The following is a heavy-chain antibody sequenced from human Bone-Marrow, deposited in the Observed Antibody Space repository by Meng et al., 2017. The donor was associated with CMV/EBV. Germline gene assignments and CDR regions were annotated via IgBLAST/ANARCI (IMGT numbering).Heavy chain of an antibody. CDR1: GGTFSSYT. CDR3: ARDRGIAVAGKGYYGMDV. J-gene: IGHJ6*02. V-gene: IGHV1-69*04. D-gene: IGHD6-19*01. Sequence: SVKVSCKASGGTFSSYTISWVRQAPGQGLEWMGRIIPILGIANYAQKFQGRVTITADKSTSTAYMELSSLRSEDTAVYYCARDRGIAVAGKGYYGMDVWGQGTMVTVSS. CDR2: IIPILGIA.